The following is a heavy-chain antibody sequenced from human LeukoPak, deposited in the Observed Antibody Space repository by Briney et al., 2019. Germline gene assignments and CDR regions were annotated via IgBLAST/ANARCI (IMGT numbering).Heavy chain of an antibody. D-gene: IGHD2-2*01. CDR1: GGSISSYY. J-gene: IGHJ4*02. V-gene: IGHV3-7*01. Sequence: PSETLSLTCTVSGGSISSYYWSWVRQAPGKGLEWVANINQDGSEKYYVDSVKGRFTISRDNAKNSLYLQVNSLRAEDTAVYYCARDADTSCYDYWGQGTLVTVSS. CDR2: INQDGSEK. CDR3: ARDADTSCYDY.